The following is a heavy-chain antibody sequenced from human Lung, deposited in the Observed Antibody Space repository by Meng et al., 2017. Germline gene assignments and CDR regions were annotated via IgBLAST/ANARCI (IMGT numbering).Heavy chain of an antibody. J-gene: IGHJ4*02. Sequence: QLQLPQWGARLLKPSETLPPPCVVSGGFFSDYYWSWIRQPPGKGLEWIGEINHSGSTNYNPSLESRATISVDTSQNNLSLKLSSVTAADSAVYYCARGPTTMAHDFNYWGQGTLVTVSS. CDR1: GGFFSDYY. V-gene: IGHV4-34*01. CDR2: INHSGST. CDR3: ARGPTTMAHDFNY. D-gene: IGHD4-11*01.